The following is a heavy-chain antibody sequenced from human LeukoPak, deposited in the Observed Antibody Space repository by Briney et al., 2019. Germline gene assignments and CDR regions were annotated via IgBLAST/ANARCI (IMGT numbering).Heavy chain of an antibody. CDR3: AAAFDY. V-gene: IGHV4-39*01. CDR2: TYYGGNT. D-gene: IGHD6-25*01. Sequence: SETLSLTCIVSGGSISSSSYYWGWIRPPPGKGLEWIGNTYYGGNTHYNPSLKSRISISVDTSKNQFSLELSSVTAADTAVYYCAAAFDYWGQGTLVTVSS. J-gene: IGHJ4*02. CDR1: GGSISSSSYY.